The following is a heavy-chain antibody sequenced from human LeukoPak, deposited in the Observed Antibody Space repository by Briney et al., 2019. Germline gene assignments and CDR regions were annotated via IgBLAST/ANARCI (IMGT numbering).Heavy chain of an antibody. D-gene: IGHD3-10*01. CDR3: ARDRYGTGSYDY. CDR2: ISDYNGHR. J-gene: IGHJ4*02. V-gene: IGHV1-18*01. Sequence: ASVKLSCKAYGYTFTGYGISWVRQAPGQGLEWMGWISDYNGHRNFAQKLQDRVTMTTDTSTNTAYMELRSLISDDTAFYYCARDRYGTGSYDYWGQGTLVAVSS. CDR1: GYTFTGYG.